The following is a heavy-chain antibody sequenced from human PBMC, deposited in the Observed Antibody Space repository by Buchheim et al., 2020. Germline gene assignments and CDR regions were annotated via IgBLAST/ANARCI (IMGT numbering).Heavy chain of an antibody. CDR1: GFSFSTYS. Sequence: EVELVESGGGLVQPGGSLRLSCAVSGFSFSTYSMDWVRQAPGKGLEWLAYISDTSSTIYYGDSVKGRFTVSRANAKNALYTQMNSLRVEDTAVYYCARAPTPYSSSWYDYYYGMDVWGQGTT. V-gene: IGHV3-48*04. CDR3: ARAPTPYSSSWYDYYYGMDV. CDR2: ISDTSSTI. J-gene: IGHJ6*02. D-gene: IGHD6-13*01.